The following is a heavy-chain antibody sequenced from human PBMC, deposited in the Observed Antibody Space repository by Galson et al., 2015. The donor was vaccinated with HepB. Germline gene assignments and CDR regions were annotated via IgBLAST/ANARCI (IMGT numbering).Heavy chain of an antibody. CDR3: TRQDLTPGRYFDY. CDR2: IYYSGST. V-gene: IGHV4-59*08. J-gene: IGHJ4*02. D-gene: IGHD4-23*01. CDR1: GGSISNYY. Sequence: SETLSLTCTVSGGSISNYYWSWIRQPPGKGLEWIGYIYYSGSTDYNPSLKSRVTISVDTSKNQFSLKLSSVTAADTAVYYCTRQDLTPGRYFDYWGQGTLVTVSS.